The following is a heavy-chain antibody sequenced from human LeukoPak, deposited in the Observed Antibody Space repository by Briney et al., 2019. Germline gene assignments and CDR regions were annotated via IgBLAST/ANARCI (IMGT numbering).Heavy chain of an antibody. CDR3: ARGLGYSSVVFDY. V-gene: IGHV3-74*01. D-gene: IGHD6-25*01. CDR1: GLTFSSYW. CDR2: IISDGSST. Sequence: GSLRLSCAASGLTFSSYWMHWVRQAPGKGLVWVSRIISDGSSTSYADSVKGRFTMSRDNAKNTLYLQMNSLRAEDTAVYYCARGLGYSSVVFDYWGQGTLVTVSS. J-gene: IGHJ4*02.